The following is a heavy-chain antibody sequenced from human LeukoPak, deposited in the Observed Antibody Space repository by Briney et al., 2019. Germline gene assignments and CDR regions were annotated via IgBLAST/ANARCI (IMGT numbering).Heavy chain of an antibody. V-gene: IGHV3-7*01. Sequence: GGSLRLSCAAPGFTLSIYWMTWVRQAPGKGLEWVASIKQDGSEKYYVDSVKGRFTISRDNAKNSLYLQMNSLRAEDTAVYYCARNVLYSSSWYGSVYFDYWGQGILVTVSS. CDR2: IKQDGSEK. D-gene: IGHD6-13*01. CDR3: ARNVLYSSSWYGSVYFDY. CDR1: GFTLSIYW. J-gene: IGHJ4*02.